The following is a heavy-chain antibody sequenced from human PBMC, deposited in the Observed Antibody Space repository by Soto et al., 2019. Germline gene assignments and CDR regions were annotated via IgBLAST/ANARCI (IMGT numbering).Heavy chain of an antibody. V-gene: IGHV3-30*18. D-gene: IGHD3-22*01. CDR2: ISYDGSNK. J-gene: IGHJ4*02. CDR1: GFTFSSYG. Sequence: QVQLVESGGGVVQPGRSLRLSCAASGFTFSSYGMHWVRQAPGKGLEWVAVISYDGSNKYYADSVKGRFTISRDNSKNTLYLQMNSLRAEDTAVYYCAKSDLAVVVGPDFWGQGTLVTVSS. CDR3: AKSDLAVVVGPDF.